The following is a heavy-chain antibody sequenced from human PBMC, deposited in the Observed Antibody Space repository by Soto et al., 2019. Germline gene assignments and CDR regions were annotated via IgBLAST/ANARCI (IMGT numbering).Heavy chain of an antibody. V-gene: IGHV4-59*08. Sequence: SETLSLICTVSGGSISSYYWSWIRQPPGKGLEWIGYIYYSGSTNYNPSLKSRVTISVDTSKNQFSLKLSSVTAADTAVYYCARLGSPHDYICGSYREPYFDYWGQGTLVTVSS. D-gene: IGHD3-16*02. CDR3: ARLGSPHDYICGSYREPYFDY. CDR2: IYYSGST. CDR1: GGSISSYY. J-gene: IGHJ4*02.